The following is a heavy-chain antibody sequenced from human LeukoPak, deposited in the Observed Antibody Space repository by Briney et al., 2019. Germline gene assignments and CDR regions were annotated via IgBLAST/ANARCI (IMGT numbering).Heavy chain of an antibody. Sequence: GGSLRPSCTASGFTFSGYSMNWVRQAPGKGLEWVSSISSSSTYIYYADSVKGRFTISRDNAKNSLYLQMNSLRAEDTAVYYCTSRGINYYDSGGFTYWGQGTLVTVSS. D-gene: IGHD3-22*01. CDR2: ISSSSTYI. J-gene: IGHJ4*02. V-gene: IGHV3-21*01. CDR3: TSRGINYYDSGGFTY. CDR1: GFTFSGYS.